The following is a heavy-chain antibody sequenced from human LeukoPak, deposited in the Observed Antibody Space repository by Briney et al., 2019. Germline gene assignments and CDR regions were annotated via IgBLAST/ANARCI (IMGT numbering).Heavy chain of an antibody. Sequence: ASETLSLTCTVSGGSISSYYWSWIRQPPGKGLEWIGYIYYSGSTNYNPSLKSRVTISVDTSKNQFSLKLSSVTAADTAVYYCARGDYDYYGSGSYYLNRKYFDYWGQGTLVTVSS. V-gene: IGHV4-59*01. CDR2: IYYSGST. J-gene: IGHJ4*02. CDR3: ARGDYDYYGSGSYYLNRKYFDY. D-gene: IGHD3-10*01. CDR1: GGSISSYY.